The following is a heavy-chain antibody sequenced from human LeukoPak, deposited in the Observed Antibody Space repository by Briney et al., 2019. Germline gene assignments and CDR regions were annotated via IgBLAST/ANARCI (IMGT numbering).Heavy chain of an antibody. J-gene: IGHJ4*02. V-gene: IGHV4-4*07. D-gene: IGHD3-10*01. CDR2: IYITGSN. Sequence: SETLSLTCTVSGASINNYYWSWIRQPPGKGLEWIGRIYITGSNIYNPSFKSRVTMSVDTSKNQFSLKLSSVTAADTAVYYCARDRGVPCPGFDYWGQGTLVTVSS. CDR3: ARDRGVPCPGFDY. CDR1: GASINNYY.